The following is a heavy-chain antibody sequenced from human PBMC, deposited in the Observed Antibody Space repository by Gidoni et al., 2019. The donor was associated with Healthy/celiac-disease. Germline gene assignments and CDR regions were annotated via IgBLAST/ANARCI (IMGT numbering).Heavy chain of an antibody. CDR2: IIPIFGTA. Sequence: QVQLVQSGAEVKKPGSSVKVSCKASGGTFSSYAISWVRQAPGQGLEWMGGIIPIFGTANYAQKFQGRVTITADESTSTAYMELSSLRSEDTAVYYCARDGVPDCSSTSCYFGNYYYYYGMDVWGQGTTVTVSS. D-gene: IGHD2-2*01. J-gene: IGHJ6*02. CDR3: ARDGVPDCSSTSCYFGNYYYYYGMDV. V-gene: IGHV1-69*01. CDR1: GGTFSSYA.